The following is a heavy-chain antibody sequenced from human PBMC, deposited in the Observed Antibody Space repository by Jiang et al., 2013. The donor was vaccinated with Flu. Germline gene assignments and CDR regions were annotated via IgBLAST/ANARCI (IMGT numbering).Heavy chain of an antibody. V-gene: IGHV4-31*11. CDR3: SRDLVTGSTSSSYGTDV. J-gene: IGHJ6*02. CDR2: IHFSGST. Sequence: SGSGLVKPSQTLSLTCAVSGVSINSAGFYWGWTRQLPGKGLEWIGYIHFSGSTFYNPSLESRVSISRDASKNEFSLKLTSVTAADTAVYYCSRDLVTGSTSSSYGTDVWGQGTTVTVSS. D-gene: IGHD1-7*01. CDR1: GVSINSAGFY.